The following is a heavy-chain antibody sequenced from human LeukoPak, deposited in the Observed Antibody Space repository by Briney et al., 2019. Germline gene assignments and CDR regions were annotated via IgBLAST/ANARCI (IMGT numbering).Heavy chain of an antibody. CDR1: GFTFSSYW. CDR2: INHSGST. D-gene: IGHD3-10*01. V-gene: IGHV4-34*01. CDR3: ARGGMVRGVRFDY. Sequence: PGGSLRLSCAASGFTFSSYWMSWIRQPPGKGLEWIGEINHSGSTNYNPSLKSRVTISVDTSKNQFSLKLSSVTAADTAVYYCARGGMVRGVRFDYWGQGTLVTVSS. J-gene: IGHJ4*02.